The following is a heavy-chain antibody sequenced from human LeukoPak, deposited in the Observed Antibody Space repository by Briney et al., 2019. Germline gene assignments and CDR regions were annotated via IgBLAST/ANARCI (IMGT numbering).Heavy chain of an antibody. D-gene: IGHD6-19*01. J-gene: IGHJ6*02. CDR1: GYTFTSYG. CDR2: INPNSGGT. CDR3: ARDRGSGWEIYYYGMDV. Sequence: ASVKVSCKASGYTFTSYGISWVRQAPGQGLEWMGWINPNSGGTNYAQKFQGRVTMTRDTSISTAYMELSRLRSDDTAVYYCARDRGSGWEIYYYGMDVWGQGTTVTVSS. V-gene: IGHV1-2*02.